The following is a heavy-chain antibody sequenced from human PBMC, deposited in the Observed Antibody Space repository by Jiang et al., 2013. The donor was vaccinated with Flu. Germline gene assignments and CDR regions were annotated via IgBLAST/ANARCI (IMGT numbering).Heavy chain of an antibody. J-gene: IGHJ4*02. Sequence: VQLVESGGGLVQPGGSLRLSCAASGFTFSSYGMHWVRQAPGKGLEWVAVISYDGSNKYYADSVKGRFTISRDNSKNTLYLQMNSLRAEDTAVYYCAKPYGDYYFDYWGQGTLVTVSS. CDR3: AKPYGDYYFDY. CDR2: ISYDGSNK. D-gene: IGHD4-17*01. V-gene: IGHV3-30*18. CDR1: GFTFSSYG.